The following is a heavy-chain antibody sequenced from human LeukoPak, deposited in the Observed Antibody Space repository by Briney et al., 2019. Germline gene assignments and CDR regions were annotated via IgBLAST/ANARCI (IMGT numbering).Heavy chain of an antibody. D-gene: IGHD6-19*01. V-gene: IGHV4-59*01. CDR1: GGSISSYY. J-gene: IGHJ4*02. CDR3: ARPYSSGWRGGFDY. CDR2: IYYSGST. Sequence: SETLSLTCTVSGGSISSYYWSWIRQPPGKGLEWIGCIYYSGSTYYNPSLNSQVTISVDTSKNQFSLKLSSVTAADTAVYYCARPYSSGWRGGFDYWGQGTLVTVSS.